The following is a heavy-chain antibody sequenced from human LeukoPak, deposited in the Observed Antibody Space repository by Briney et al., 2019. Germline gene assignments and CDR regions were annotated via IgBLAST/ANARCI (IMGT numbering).Heavy chain of an antibody. CDR1: GGTFSSYT. CDR3: ARDQDYYDSSGYPYYFDY. J-gene: IGHJ4*02. Sequence: SVKVSCKASGGTFSSYTISWVRQAPGQGLEWMGRIIPTLGIANHAQKFQGRVTITAGKSTSTAYMELSSLRSEDTAVYYCARDQDYYDSSGYPYYFDYWGQGTLVTVSS. D-gene: IGHD3-22*01. V-gene: IGHV1-69*04. CDR2: IIPTLGIA.